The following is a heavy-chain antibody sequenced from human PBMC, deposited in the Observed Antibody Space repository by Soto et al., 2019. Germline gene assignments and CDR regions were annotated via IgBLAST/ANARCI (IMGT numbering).Heavy chain of an antibody. D-gene: IGHD3-9*01. CDR1: GYTLTELA. Sequence: GASVKVSCKVSGYTLTELAMHWVRQAPGKGLEWMGGFDPEDGETIYAQKFQGRVTMTEDTSTDTAYMELSSLRSEDTAVYYCATFRYFDWLLQAPFDYWGQGTLVTVSS. CDR3: ATFRYFDWLLQAPFDY. CDR2: FDPEDGET. V-gene: IGHV1-24*01. J-gene: IGHJ4*02.